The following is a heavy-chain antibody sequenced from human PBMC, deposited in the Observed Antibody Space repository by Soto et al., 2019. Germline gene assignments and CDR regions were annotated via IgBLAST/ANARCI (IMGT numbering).Heavy chain of an antibody. CDR1: GFTFSSYG. J-gene: IGHJ5*02. Sequence: QPGGSLRLSCAASGFTFSSYGMHWVRQAPGKGLEWVAVISYDGSNKYYADSVKGRFTISRDNSKNTLYLQMNSLRAEDTAVYYCAITPSSWYFGWFDPWGQGTLVTVSS. CDR3: AITPSSWYFGWFDP. CDR2: ISYDGSNK. D-gene: IGHD6-13*01. V-gene: IGHV3-30*03.